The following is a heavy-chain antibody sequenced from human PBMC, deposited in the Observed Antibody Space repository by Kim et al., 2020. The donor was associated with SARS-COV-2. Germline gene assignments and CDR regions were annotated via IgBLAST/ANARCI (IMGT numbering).Heavy chain of an antibody. D-gene: IGHD4-17*01. CDR1: GGTFSSYA. J-gene: IGHJ1*01. CDR2: IIPILGIA. V-gene: IGHV1-69*04. Sequence: SVKVSCKASGGTFSSYASSWVRQAPGQGLEWMGRIIPILGIANYAQKFQGRVTITADKSTSTAYMELSSLRSEDTAVYYCAGGVDDYGDSEYFQHWGQGTLVTVSS. CDR3: AGGVDDYGDSEYFQH.